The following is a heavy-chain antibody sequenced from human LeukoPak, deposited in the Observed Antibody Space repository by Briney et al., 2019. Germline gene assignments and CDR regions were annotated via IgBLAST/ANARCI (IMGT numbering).Heavy chain of an antibody. V-gene: IGHV1-69*06. J-gene: IGHJ4*02. D-gene: IGHD3-22*01. CDR1: GGTFSSYA. Sequence: SVKVSCKASGGTFSSYAISWVRQAPGRGLEWMGRIIPIFGTANYAQKFQGRVTITADKSTSTAYMELSSLRSEDTAVYYCARAGYYDSSSELRVDYWGQGTLVTVSS. CDR3: ARAGYYDSSSELRVDY. CDR2: IIPIFGTA.